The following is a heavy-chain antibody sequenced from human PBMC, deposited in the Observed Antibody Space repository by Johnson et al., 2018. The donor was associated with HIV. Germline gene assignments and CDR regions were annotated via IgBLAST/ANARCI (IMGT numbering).Heavy chain of an antibody. J-gene: IGHJ3*02. CDR3: AKDSLVMAVSPAAFEI. Sequence: QMQLVESGGGLVKPGGSLRLSCAVSGFTFSNAWMTWVRQAPGKGLECVAAISYDGGTTYYSDSVKGRFTIYRDNSKNTLYLQMNSLRGEDTAVYFCAKDSLVMAVSPAAFEIWGQGTMVTVSS. CDR1: GFTFSNAW. CDR2: ISYDGGTT. V-gene: IGHV3-30*18. D-gene: IGHD2-21*01.